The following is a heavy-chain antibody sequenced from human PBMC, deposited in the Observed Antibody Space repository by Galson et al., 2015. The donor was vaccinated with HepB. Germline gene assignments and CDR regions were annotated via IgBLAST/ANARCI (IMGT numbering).Heavy chain of an antibody. Sequence: SLRLSCAASGFTFSSYSMNWVRQAPGKGLEWVSSISSSSSYIYYADSVKGRFTISRDNAKNSLYLQMNSLRAEDTAVYYCARDRSSGGRAAFDIWGQGTMVTVSS. CDR1: GFTFSSYS. CDR2: ISSSSSYI. J-gene: IGHJ3*02. D-gene: IGHD6-19*01. CDR3: ARDRSSGGRAAFDI. V-gene: IGHV3-21*01.